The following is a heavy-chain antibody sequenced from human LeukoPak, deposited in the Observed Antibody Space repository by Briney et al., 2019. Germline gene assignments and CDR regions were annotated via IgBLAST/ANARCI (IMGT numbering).Heavy chain of an antibody. CDR3: AKDFEDGYSLNYFDY. V-gene: IGHV3-30*18. D-gene: IGHD5-24*01. CDR2: ISYDGSNK. Sequence: GRSLRLSCAASGFTFSSYGMHWVRQAPGKGLEWVAIISYDGSNKYYADSVKGRFTISGDNSKNTLYLQMDSLRAEDTAVYYCAKDFEDGYSLNYFDYWGEGTLVTVSS. CDR1: GFTFSSYG. J-gene: IGHJ4*02.